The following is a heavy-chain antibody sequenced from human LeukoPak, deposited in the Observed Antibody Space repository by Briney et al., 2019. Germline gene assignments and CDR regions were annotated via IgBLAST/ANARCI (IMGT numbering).Heavy chain of an antibody. CDR2: ISPYSGRT. J-gene: IGHJ4*02. CDR3: ARDLQASSYNYWSGYFPLAF. Sequence: EASVKVSCKASGYSLASYGITWVRQAPGQGLEWMGWISPYSGRTNYVEKFKGRLTLTTDTSTSTAYMDLRGLTSDDTATYFCARDLQASSYNYWSGYFPLAFWGQGTLITASS. V-gene: IGHV1-18*01. D-gene: IGHD3-3*01. CDR1: GYSLASYG.